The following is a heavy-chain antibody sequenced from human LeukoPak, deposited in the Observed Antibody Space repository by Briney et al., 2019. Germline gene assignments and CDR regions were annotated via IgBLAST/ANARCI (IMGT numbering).Heavy chain of an antibody. V-gene: IGHV3-53*01. CDR1: GFTMNSNY. D-gene: IGHD1-1*01. Sequence: PGGSLRLSCAASGFTMNSNYMSWVRQAPGKGLEWVSVIYSGGSTHYADSVKGRFIISRDNSKSTLYLQMNSLRAEDTAVYYCAMETTGEFDYWGQGILVTVSS. CDR2: IYSGGST. J-gene: IGHJ4*02. CDR3: AMETTGEFDY.